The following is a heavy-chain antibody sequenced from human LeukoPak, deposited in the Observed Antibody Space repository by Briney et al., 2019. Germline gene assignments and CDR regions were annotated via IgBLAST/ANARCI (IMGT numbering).Heavy chain of an antibody. CDR2: INHSGST. Sequence: SETLSLTCAVYGGSFSGYYWSWIRQPPGKGLEWIGEINHSGSTNYNPSLKSRVTISVDTSKNQFSLKLSSVTAADTAVYYCARWVDLVPAVVCWFDPWGQGTLVTVSS. V-gene: IGHV4-34*01. CDR3: ARWVDLVPAVVCWFDP. CDR1: GGSFSGYY. D-gene: IGHD2-2*01. J-gene: IGHJ5*02.